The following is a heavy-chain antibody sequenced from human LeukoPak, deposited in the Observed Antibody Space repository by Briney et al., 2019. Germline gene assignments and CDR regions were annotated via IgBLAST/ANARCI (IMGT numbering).Heavy chain of an antibody. J-gene: IGHJ4*02. V-gene: IGHV3-74*01. Sequence: GGPLRLSCAASGFSLSGFWMHWVRPAPAKGLVWVSQINGDGSSTGYAASVRGRFTISRDDAKNTLYLQVNSLRAEDTAVYYCGRGGTSPIDYWGQGTLVTVSS. CDR3: GRGGTSPIDY. D-gene: IGHD1-1*01. CDR1: GFSLSGFW. CDR2: INGDGSST.